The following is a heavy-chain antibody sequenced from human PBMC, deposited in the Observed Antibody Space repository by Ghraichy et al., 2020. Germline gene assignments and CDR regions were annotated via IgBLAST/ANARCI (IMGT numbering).Heavy chain of an antibody. CDR2: IIPILGKA. V-gene: IGHV1-69*13. CDR1: GGTFSSSA. CDR3: ASHASYYDFWSGLSAWGYGMDV. Sequence: SVKVSCKASGGTFSSSAITWVRQAPGQALEWMGGIIPILGKANYAQKFQGRVTIGADESTSTAYMELSSLRSEDTAVYYCASHASYYDFWSGLSAWGYGMDVWGQGTTVTVSS. D-gene: IGHD3-3*01. J-gene: IGHJ6*02.